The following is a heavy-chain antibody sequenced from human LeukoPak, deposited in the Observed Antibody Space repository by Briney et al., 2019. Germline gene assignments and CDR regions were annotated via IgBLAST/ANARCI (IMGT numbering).Heavy chain of an antibody. J-gene: IGHJ4*02. Sequence: QPGRSLRLSCAASGFTFSSYGMHWVRQAPGKGLEWVAVISYDGSNKYYADSVKGRFTISRDNSKNTLYLQMNSLRAEDTAVYYCAIQMDHVHSSSWWWGFDYWGQGTLVTVSS. D-gene: IGHD6-13*01. CDR3: AIQMDHVHSSSWWWGFDY. V-gene: IGHV3-30*03. CDR2: ISYDGSNK. CDR1: GFTFSSYG.